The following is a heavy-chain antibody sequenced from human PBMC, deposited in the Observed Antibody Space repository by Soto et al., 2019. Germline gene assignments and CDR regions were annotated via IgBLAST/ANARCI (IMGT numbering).Heavy chain of an antibody. CDR2: SYYGGIT. D-gene: IGHD3-22*01. V-gene: IGHV4-59*01. CDR3: ARGYDSSGYYYGYFDY. Sequence: ETLSLTRTVSGGSISSYYWSWIRQPPGKGLEWIGYSYYGGITNYNPALKSRVTISVDTSKNQFSLKLSSVTAADTAVYYCARGYDSSGYYYGYFDYWGQGTLVTVSS. J-gene: IGHJ4*02. CDR1: GGSISSYY.